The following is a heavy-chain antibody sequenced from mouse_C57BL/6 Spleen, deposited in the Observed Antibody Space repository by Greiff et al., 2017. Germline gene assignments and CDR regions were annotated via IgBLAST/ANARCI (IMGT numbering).Heavy chain of an antibody. Sequence: QVQLQQPGAELVMPGASVKLSCKASGYTFTSYWMHWVKQRPGQGLEWIGEIDPSDSYTNYNQKFMGKSTLTVDKASSTAYMQLSSLTSEDSAVYYCARLGSSGYWYFDVWGTGTTVTVSS. D-gene: IGHD1-1*01. J-gene: IGHJ1*03. CDR3: ARLGSSGYWYFDV. V-gene: IGHV1-69*01. CDR2: IDPSDSYT. CDR1: GYTFTSYW.